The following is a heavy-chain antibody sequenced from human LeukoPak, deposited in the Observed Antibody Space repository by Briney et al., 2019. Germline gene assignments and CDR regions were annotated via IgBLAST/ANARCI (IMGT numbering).Heavy chain of an antibody. CDR1: GLTFSGYD. CDR3: LRDLNWSLDQ. V-gene: IGHV3-30*03. J-gene: IGHJ4*02. D-gene: IGHD1-20*01. CDR2: MSYGGQNE. Sequence: GGSLRLSCAASGLTFSGYDMHWVRQAPGKGPEWVAVMSYGGQNERYADSVKGRFTISRDNAKNTLYLQMNSLRAEDTAVYYCLRDLNWSLDQWGQGTLVTVSS.